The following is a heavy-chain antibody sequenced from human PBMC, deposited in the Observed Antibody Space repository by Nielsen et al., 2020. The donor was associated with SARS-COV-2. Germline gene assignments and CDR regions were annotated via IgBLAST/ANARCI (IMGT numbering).Heavy chain of an antibody. CDR2: INPSGGST. V-gene: IGHV1-46*01. CDR3: AASSSWYLGY. Sequence: ASVKVSCKASGYTFTSYYMHWVRQAPGQGLEWMGIINPSGGSTSYAQKFQGRVTITRDTSASTAYMELSSLRSEDTAVYYCAASSSWYLGYWGQGTLVTVSS. CDR1: GYTFTSYY. J-gene: IGHJ4*02. D-gene: IGHD6-13*01.